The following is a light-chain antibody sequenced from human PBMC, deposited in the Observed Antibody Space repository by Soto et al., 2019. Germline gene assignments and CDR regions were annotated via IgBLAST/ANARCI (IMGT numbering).Light chain of an antibody. Sequence: EIVLTQSPGTLSLFPGERATLSCSASQRVSSTYFAWYRQKPGQPPRLLIYGASKRATGVPDRVSGSGSGTDFPLTINRLEPEDFAVYYCQPYASSPPGFTFGPGTTVDI. CDR3: QPYASSPPGFT. V-gene: IGKV3-20*01. CDR2: GAS. CDR1: QRVSSTY. J-gene: IGKJ3*01.